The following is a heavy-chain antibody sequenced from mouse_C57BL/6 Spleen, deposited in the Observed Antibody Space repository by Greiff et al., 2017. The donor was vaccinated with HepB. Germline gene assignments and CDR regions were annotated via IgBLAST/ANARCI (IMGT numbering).Heavy chain of an antibody. Sequence: QVQLQQSGAELVKPGASVKISCKASGYAFSSYWMNWVKQRPGKGLEWIGQIYPGDGDTNYNGKFKGKATLTADKSSSTAYMQLSSLTSEDSAVYFCARWGYDYDEDYWGQGTSVTVSS. CDR2: IYPGDGDT. CDR3: ARWGYDYDEDY. J-gene: IGHJ4*01. V-gene: IGHV1-80*01. D-gene: IGHD2-4*01. CDR1: GYAFSSYW.